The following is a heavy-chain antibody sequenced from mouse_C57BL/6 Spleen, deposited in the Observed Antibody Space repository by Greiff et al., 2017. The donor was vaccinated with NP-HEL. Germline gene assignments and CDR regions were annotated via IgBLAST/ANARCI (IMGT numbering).Heavy chain of an antibody. V-gene: IGHV1-82*01. Sequence: VHLVESGPELVKPGASVKISCKASGYAFSSSWMNWVKQRPGKGLEWIGRIYPGDGDTNYNGKFKGKATLTADKSSSTAYMQLSSLTSEDSAVYFCARSGRLDYFDYWGQGTTLTVSS. CDR2: IYPGDGDT. CDR1: GYAFSSSW. CDR3: ARSGRLDYFDY. J-gene: IGHJ2*01. D-gene: IGHD2-4*01.